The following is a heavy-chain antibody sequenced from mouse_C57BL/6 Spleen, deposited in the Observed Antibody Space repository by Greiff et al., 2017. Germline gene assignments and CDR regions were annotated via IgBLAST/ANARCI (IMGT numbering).Heavy chain of an antibody. CDR2: VNPNYGTT. V-gene: IGHV1-39*01. CDR1: GYSFSDYN. Sequence: VQLQQSGPELVKPGASVLISCKASGYSFSDYNMNWVKQSHGKSLEWIGVVNPNYGTTSYNQKFKGTATLTVDHSSSTAYMQFNRLTSEDSAVYYCAREGCYDGYFDYWGQGTTLTVSS. D-gene: IGHD2-12*01. CDR3: AREGCYDGYFDY. J-gene: IGHJ2*01.